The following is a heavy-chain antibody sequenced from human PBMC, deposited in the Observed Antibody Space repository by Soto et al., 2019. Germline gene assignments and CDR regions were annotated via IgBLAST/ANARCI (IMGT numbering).Heavy chain of an antibody. CDR2: INHSGST. J-gene: IGHJ4*02. D-gene: IGHD2-8*02. V-gene: IGHV4-34*01. CDR3: ARDKNTGLCDY. Sequence: QVQLQQWGAGLLKPSETLSLTCAVYGGSFSGYYWTWIRQPPGTGLEWIGEINHSGSTNYNPSLKSRGTITADKTKNQYSLKLTSATAADAAVEYCARDKNTGLCDYWGQGTLVTVSS. CDR1: GGSFSGYY.